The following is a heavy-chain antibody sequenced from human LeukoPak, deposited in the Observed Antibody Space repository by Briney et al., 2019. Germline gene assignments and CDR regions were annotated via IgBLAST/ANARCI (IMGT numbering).Heavy chain of an antibody. D-gene: IGHD5-12*01. J-gene: IGHJ3*02. CDR1: GFPFSDFS. Sequence: PGGSLRLSCATSGFPFSDFSMSWVRQAPGKGLEWVSAISGSGGSTYYADSVKGRFTISRDNSKNTLYLQMNSLRAEDTAVYYCAKDLSPSHYDYSAFDIWGQGTMVTVSS. CDR3: AKDLSPSHYDYSAFDI. CDR2: ISGSGGST. V-gene: IGHV3-23*01.